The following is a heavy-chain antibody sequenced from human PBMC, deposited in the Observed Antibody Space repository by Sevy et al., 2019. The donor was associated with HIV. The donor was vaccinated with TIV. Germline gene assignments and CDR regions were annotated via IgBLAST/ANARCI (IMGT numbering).Heavy chain of an antibody. CDR3: ARVSRYCSGGSCYSEWFDP. V-gene: IGHV1-18*01. CDR1: GYTFISYS. D-gene: IGHD2-15*01. CDR2: ISAYNGNT. Sequence: ASVKVSCKASGYTFISYSISWVRQAPGQGLEWMGWISAYNGNTNYAQKLQGRVTMTTDTSTSTAYMELRSLRSDDTAVYYCARVSRYCSGGSCYSEWFDPWGQGTLVTVSS. J-gene: IGHJ5*02.